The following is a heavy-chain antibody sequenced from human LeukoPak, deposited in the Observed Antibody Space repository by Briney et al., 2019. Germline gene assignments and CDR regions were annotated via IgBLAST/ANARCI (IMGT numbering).Heavy chain of an antibody. V-gene: IGHV4-30-4*07. CDR2: FFYTGST. CDR3: ARSAGSTTSNDAFDI. CDR1: GGSISNGSYS. D-gene: IGHD1-1*01. J-gene: IGHJ3*02. Sequence: SETMSLTCAVSGGSISNGSYSWSWIRQPPRKGLEWIGYFFYTGSTYYNPSLKSRVTISVDTSKNQFSLKLSSVTAADTAVYSCARSAGSTTSNDAFDIWGQGTVVTVSS.